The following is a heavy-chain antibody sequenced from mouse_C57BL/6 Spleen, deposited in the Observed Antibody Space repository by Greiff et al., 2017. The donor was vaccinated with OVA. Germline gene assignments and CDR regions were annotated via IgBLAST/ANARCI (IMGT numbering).Heavy chain of an antibody. D-gene: IGHD2-5*01. CDR1: GYTFTNYW. Sequence: QVQLKESGAELVRPGTSVKMSCKASGYTFTNYWIGWAKQRPGHGLEWIGDIYPGGGYTNYNEKFKGKATLTADKSSSTAYMQFSSLTSEDSAIYYCARCSNYYFDYWGQGTTLTVSS. CDR3: ARCSNYYFDY. V-gene: IGHV1-63*01. CDR2: IYPGGGYT. J-gene: IGHJ2*01.